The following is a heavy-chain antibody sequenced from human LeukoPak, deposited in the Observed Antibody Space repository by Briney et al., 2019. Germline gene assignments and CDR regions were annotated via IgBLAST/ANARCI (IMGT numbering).Heavy chain of an antibody. Sequence: GGSLRLSCAASGFTFSSYEMNWVRQAPGKGLEWVSYISSSGSTIYYADSVKGRFTISRDNAKNSLYLQMNSLRAEDTAVYYCARAGYGDHGPYYYYYGMDVWGQGTTVSVSS. J-gene: IGHJ6*02. V-gene: IGHV3-48*03. D-gene: IGHD4-17*01. CDR3: ARAGYGDHGPYYYYYGMDV. CDR2: ISSSGSTI. CDR1: GFTFSSYE.